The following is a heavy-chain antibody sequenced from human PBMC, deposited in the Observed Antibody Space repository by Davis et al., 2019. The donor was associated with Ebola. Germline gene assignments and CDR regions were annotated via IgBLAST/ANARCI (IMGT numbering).Heavy chain of an antibody. CDR3: ATPIGYCSGGSCYSDFGY. Sequence: SETLSLTCAVYGGSFSGYYWSWIRQPPGKGLEWIGSIYYSGSTYYNPSLKSRVTISVDTSKNQFSLKLSSVTAADTAVYYCATPIGYCSGGSCYSDFGYWGQGTLVTVSS. J-gene: IGHJ4*02. CDR2: IYYSGST. CDR1: GGSFSGYY. D-gene: IGHD2-15*01. V-gene: IGHV4-34*01.